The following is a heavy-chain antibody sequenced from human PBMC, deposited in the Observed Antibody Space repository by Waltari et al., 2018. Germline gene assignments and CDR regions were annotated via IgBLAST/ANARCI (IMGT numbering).Heavy chain of an antibody. CDR1: GGSXSSSXYY. D-gene: IGHD3-10*01. V-gene: IGHV4-39*07. J-gene: IGHJ4*02. CDR3: ARXRGAGRHHY. Sequence: QLQLXXSGPGLVKPSXTLSLTXTVSGGSXSSSXYYWGWIRQPPGKGLEWIGSIYYXGSTYYNPALKSRVTISVDTSXXQFSLXLSSVTAADXAXYYCARXRGAGRHHYWGQGTLXXXSS. CDR2: IYYXGST.